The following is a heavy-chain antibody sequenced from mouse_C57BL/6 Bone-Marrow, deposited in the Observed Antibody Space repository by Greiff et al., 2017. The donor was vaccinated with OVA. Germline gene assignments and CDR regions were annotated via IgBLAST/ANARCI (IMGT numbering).Heavy chain of an antibody. D-gene: IGHD2-5*01. Sequence: VESGGGLVKPGGSLKLSCAASGFTFSDYGMHWVRQAPEKGLEWVAYISSGSSTIYYADTVKGRFTISRDNAKNTLFLQMTSLRSEDTAMYYCARRSNYQYYFDYWGQGTTLTVSS. J-gene: IGHJ2*01. CDR3: ARRSNYQYYFDY. CDR2: ISSGSSTI. CDR1: GFTFSDYG. V-gene: IGHV5-17*01.